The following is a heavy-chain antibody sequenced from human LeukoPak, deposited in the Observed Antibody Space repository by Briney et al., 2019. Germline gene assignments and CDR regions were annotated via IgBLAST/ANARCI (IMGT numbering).Heavy chain of an antibody. CDR1: GFTFSSYA. J-gene: IGHJ4*02. CDR3: ATHCSSTSCYAGGY. D-gene: IGHD2-2*01. CDR2: ISGSGGST. V-gene: IGHV3-23*01. Sequence: GGSLRLSCAASGFTFSSYAMSWVRQAPGKGLEWVSAISGSGGSTYYADSVKGRFTISRDSSKNTLYLQMNSLRAEDTAVYYCATHCSSTSCYAGGYWGQGTLVTVSS.